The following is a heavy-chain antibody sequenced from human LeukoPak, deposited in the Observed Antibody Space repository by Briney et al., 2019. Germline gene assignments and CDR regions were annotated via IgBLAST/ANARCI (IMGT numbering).Heavy chain of an antibody. CDR2: IHHSEST. CDR1: GGSISSGNYY. CDR3: ARGIPGYFGTSGYYYEY. Sequence: PSETLSLTCTVSGGSISSGNYYWGWIRQPPGKGLEWIGEIHHSESTNFNPSLKSRVTISVDKSKNHFSLSLTSVSAADTAVYYCARGIPGYFGTSGYYYEYWGQGILVTVSS. D-gene: IGHD3-22*01. V-gene: IGHV4-39*07. J-gene: IGHJ4*02.